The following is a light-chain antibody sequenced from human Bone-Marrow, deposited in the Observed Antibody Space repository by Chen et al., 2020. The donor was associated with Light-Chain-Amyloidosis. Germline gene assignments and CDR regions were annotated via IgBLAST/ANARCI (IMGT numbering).Light chain of an antibody. CDR3: QSADSSGTYEVI. V-gene: IGLV3-25*03. J-gene: IGLJ2*01. Sequence: SYELPQHPSAAVSPGQPARITCTGDDLPTKYAYWYQHKPGQAPVLVIHRDTERPSGISERFSGSSSGTTATLTISGVQAEDEADYHCQSADSSGTYEVIFGGGTKLTVL. CDR1: DLPTKY. CDR2: RDT.